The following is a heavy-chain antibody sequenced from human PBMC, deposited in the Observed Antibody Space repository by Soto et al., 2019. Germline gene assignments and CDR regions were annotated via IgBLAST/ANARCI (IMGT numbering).Heavy chain of an antibody. J-gene: IGHJ4*02. Sequence: ASVKVSCKASGYTFSSYAMNWVRQAPGQRLEWMGWINAGNGNTKYSQKFQGRVTITRDTSASTAYMELSSLRSEDTAVYYCARGSCSGGICYWGQGTLGTISS. V-gene: IGHV1-3*01. CDR1: GYTFSSYA. CDR3: ARGSCSGGICY. D-gene: IGHD2-15*01. CDR2: INAGNGNT.